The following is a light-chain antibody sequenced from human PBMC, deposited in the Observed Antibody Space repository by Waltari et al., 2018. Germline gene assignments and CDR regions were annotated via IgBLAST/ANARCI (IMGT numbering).Light chain of an antibody. J-gene: IGKJ3*01. CDR3: QQRSNWPGT. V-gene: IGKV3-11*01. CDR2: DAS. Sequence: PGERATLSCRASHSVGSHLAWYQQKPGQAPRLLIYDASNRATGIPARFSGSGSETDFTLTISGVEPEDFAVYYCQQRSNWPGTFGPGTKVDIK. CDR1: HSVGSH.